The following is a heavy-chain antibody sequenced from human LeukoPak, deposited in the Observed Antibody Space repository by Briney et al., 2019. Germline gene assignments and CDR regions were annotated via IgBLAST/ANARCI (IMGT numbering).Heavy chain of an antibody. CDR2: IHYSGST. V-gene: IGHV4-59*08. D-gene: IGHD7-27*01. CDR3: ARLANWAQDDY. CDR1: GGSISSYY. Sequence: SETLSLTCTVSGGSISSYYWSWIRQPPGKGLEWIGYIHYSGSTNYNPSLKSRVTISEDTSKNQFSLKLSSVTAADTAVYYCARLANWAQDDYWGHGALVTVSS. J-gene: IGHJ4*01.